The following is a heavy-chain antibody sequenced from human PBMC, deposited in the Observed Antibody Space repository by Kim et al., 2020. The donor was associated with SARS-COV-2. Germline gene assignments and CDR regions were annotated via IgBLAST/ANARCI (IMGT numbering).Heavy chain of an antibody. CDR3: ARHPWGGSYSGTFDP. Sequence: SETLSLTCTVSGGSISSSSYYWGWIRQPPGKGLEWIGSIYYSGSTYYNPSLKSRVTISVDTSKNQFSLKLSSVTAADTAVYYCARHPWGGSYSGTFDPWGQGTLVTVSS. J-gene: IGHJ5*02. CDR2: IYYSGST. D-gene: IGHD1-26*01. CDR1: GGSISSSSYY. V-gene: IGHV4-39*01.